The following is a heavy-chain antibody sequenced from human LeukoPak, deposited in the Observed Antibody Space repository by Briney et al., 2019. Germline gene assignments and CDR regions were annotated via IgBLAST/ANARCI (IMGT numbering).Heavy chain of an antibody. Sequence: ASVKVSCKASGYTFTNYYMHWVRQAPGQGLEWMGIINPSGGSTIYAQKFQGRVTMTRDTSTSTVYMELSSLRSEDTAVYYCARGTGLKAFDIWGQGTMVTVSS. J-gene: IGHJ3*02. CDR3: ARGTGLKAFDI. CDR2: INPSGGST. D-gene: IGHD3-10*01. V-gene: IGHV1-46*01. CDR1: GYTFTNYY.